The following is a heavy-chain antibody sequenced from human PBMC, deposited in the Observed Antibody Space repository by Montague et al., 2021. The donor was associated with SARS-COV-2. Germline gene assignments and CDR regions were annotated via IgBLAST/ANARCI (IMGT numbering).Heavy chain of an antibody. CDR2: IYHTGGT. D-gene: IGHD3-3*01. Sequence: SETLSLTCVVSGDSISTDNWWTWVRLPPGKGLVWVGEIYHTGGTTYNTTPQSRVTISGDTSKNQFSLQLSSVTAADTAVYYCATLHSCITIFGVVQWYYFDDWGQGTLVTVSS. CDR3: ATLHSCITIFGVVQWYYFDD. V-gene: IGHV4-4*02. J-gene: IGHJ4*02. CDR1: GDSISTDNW.